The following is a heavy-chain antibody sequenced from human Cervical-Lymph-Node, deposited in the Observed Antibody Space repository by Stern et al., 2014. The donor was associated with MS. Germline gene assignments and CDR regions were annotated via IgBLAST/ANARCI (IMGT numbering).Heavy chain of an antibody. CDR3: ARGGRGVGLEY. V-gene: IGHV3-30-3*01. J-gene: IGHJ4*02. Sequence: QMQLVQSGGGVVQPGRSLSLSCVASGFSFSTYAMHWVRQAPGKGLAWVAFVSYDGTQRNSTDSVKARFTISRDNSKNTLYLHMHSLRDEDTAVYFCARGGRGVGLEYWGQGALVTVSS. CDR2: VSYDGTQR. D-gene: IGHD3-10*01. CDR1: GFSFSTYA.